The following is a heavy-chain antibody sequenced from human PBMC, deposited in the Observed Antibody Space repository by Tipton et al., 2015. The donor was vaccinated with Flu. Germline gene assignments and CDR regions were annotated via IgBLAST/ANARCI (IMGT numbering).Heavy chain of an antibody. CDR2: VSYSGST. CDR1: GGSISGHS. D-gene: IGHD6-19*01. J-gene: IGHJ4*02. Sequence: TLSLTCAVSGGSISGHSWSWIRQPPGKGLESIGYVSYSGSTNYNPSLKSRVTISADASKNQVSLTLSSVTAADTAVYYCARGWQWLADAFDYWGQGTLVTVSS. CDR3: ARGWQWLADAFDY. V-gene: IGHV4-59*08.